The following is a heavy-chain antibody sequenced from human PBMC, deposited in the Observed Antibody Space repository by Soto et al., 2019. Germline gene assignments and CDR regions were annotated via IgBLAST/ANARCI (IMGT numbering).Heavy chain of an antibody. V-gene: IGHV3-30-3*01. CDR2: ISPDGGNQ. J-gene: IGHJ1*01. CDR3: ARENSRIAPRLFQH. Sequence: SCKASGGTFSSYAMHWARQAPGKGPVWVALISPDGGNQYYSESAKGRFTISRDNSKNTLYLQMNDLRPDDTALYYCARENSRIAPRLFQHWGHGSLVTVSS. CDR1: GGTFSSYA. D-gene: IGHD6-6*01.